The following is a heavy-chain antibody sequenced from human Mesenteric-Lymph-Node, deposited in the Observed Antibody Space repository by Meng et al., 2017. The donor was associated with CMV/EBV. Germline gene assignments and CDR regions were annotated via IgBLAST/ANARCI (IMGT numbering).Heavy chain of an antibody. V-gene: IGHV3-48*03. CDR1: GFSFSTFE. Sequence: GESLKISCAASGFSFSTFEMTWVRQAPGKGLDWVSYIASGSQTIYYADSVKGRFTVSRDNSKNSLYLQMNGLRAEDTAVYYCARDRMATFLGYYYYGMDVWGQGTTVTVSS. CDR2: IASGSQTI. J-gene: IGHJ6*02. D-gene: IGHD5-24*01. CDR3: ARDRMATFLGYYYYGMDV.